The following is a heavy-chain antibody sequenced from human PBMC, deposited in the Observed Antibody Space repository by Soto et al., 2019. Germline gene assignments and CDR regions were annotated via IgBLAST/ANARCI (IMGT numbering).Heavy chain of an antibody. CDR1: GFTFSSYA. CDR3: ARPVLLTGFDY. Sequence: ESGGGVVQPGRSLRLSCAASGFTFSSYAMHWVRQAPGKGLEWVAVISYDGSNKYYADSVKGRFTISRDNSKNTLYLQMNSLRAEDTAVYYCARPVLLTGFDYWGQGTLVTVSS. D-gene: IGHD7-27*01. V-gene: IGHV3-30-3*01. CDR2: ISYDGSNK. J-gene: IGHJ4*02.